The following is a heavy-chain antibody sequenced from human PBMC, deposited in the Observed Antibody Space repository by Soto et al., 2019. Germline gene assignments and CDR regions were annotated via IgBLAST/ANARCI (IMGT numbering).Heavy chain of an antibody. CDR2: IWYDGSDK. CDR3: AKGGGTTLPLDS. J-gene: IGHJ4*02. V-gene: IGHV3-33*06. D-gene: IGHD1-7*01. Sequence: QVQLVESGGGVVQPERSLRLSCAASGFTFSSYGMHWVRQAPGKGLEWVAVIWYDGSDKFYADSVKGRFTISRDNSKNTLYLQMHSLTAEDTAVYYCAKGGGTTLPLDSWGQGTLVTVSS. CDR1: GFTFSSYG.